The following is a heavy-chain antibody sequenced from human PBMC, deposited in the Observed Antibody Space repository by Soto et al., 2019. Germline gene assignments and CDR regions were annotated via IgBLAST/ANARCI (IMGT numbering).Heavy chain of an antibody. Sequence: SVKVSCKASGGTFSSYAISWVRQAPGQGLEWMGGIIPIFGTANYAQKFQGRVTITADESTSTAYMELSSLRSEDTAVYYCARRGRNWPVWFDPSSHGTLVTVSS. V-gene: IGHV1-69*13. CDR2: IIPIFGTA. CDR1: GGTFSSYA. D-gene: IGHD1-1*01. CDR3: ARRGRNWPVWFDP. J-gene: IGHJ5*02.